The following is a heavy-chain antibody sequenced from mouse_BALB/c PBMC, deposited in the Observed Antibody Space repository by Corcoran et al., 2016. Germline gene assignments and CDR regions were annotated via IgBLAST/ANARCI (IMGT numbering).Heavy chain of an antibody. D-gene: IGHD1-1*01. Sequence: EVQLQQSGPELVKPGASVKISCKASGYTFTSYVMHWVKQKPGKGLEWIGYINPYNDGTKYNEKLKGKATLTSDKSSSTAYMQLSSLTSEDSAVYYGARELLDYWGQGTTPTVAS. CDR1: GYTFTSYV. J-gene: IGHJ2*01. V-gene: IGHV1S136*01. CDR2: INPYNDGT. CDR3: ARELLDY.